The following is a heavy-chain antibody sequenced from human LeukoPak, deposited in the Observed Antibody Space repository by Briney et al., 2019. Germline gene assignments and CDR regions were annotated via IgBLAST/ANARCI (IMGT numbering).Heavy chain of an antibody. CDR3: ARDLGTTVTTLEDWFDP. CDR1: GFTFSSYS. D-gene: IGHD4-17*01. CDR2: ISSSSSYI. Sequence: GGSLRLSCAASGFTFSSYSMNWVRQAPGKGLEWVSSISSSSSYIYYADSVKGRFTISRDNSRNTLYLQMNSLRAEDTAVYYCARDLGTTVTTLEDWFDPWGQGTLVTVSS. V-gene: IGHV3-21*01. J-gene: IGHJ5*02.